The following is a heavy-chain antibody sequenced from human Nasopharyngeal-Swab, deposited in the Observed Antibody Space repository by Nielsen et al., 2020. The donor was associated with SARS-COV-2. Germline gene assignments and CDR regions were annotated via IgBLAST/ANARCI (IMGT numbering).Heavy chain of an antibody. CDR1: GFTFSSYW. D-gene: IGHD1-26*01. V-gene: IGHV3-74*01. CDR3: ARDRYSTTNWFDP. J-gene: IGHJ5*02. Sequence: GGSLRLSCAASGFTFSSYWMSWVRQAPGKGLEWVSRISSDGSTTSYADSVRGRFTIYRDNAKNTLYLQMNSLRAEDTAVYYCARDRYSTTNWFDPWGQGTLVTVSS. CDR2: ISSDGSTT.